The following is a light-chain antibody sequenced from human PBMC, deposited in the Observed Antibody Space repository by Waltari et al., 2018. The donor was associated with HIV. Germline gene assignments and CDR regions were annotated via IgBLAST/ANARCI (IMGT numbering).Light chain of an antibody. V-gene: IGLV3-1*01. CDR3: QAWDGSNGV. CDR2: KAR. CDR1: QLEDQY. Sequence: SYELTPPPSVSVSPGQTASITCSGDQLEDQYVCWYQQKPGQSPGLVLYKARERPSGIPQRFSGSNSGNTATLTISGTQATDEADYFCQAWDGSNGVFGGGTKLTVL. J-gene: IGLJ3*02.